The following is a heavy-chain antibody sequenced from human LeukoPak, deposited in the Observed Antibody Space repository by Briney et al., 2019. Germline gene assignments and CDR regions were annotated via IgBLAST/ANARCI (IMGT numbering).Heavy chain of an antibody. CDR2: IYTSGST. V-gene: IGHV4-61*02. CDR3: ARGLRYSSGWYKGRAFDY. CDR1: SGSINSGSNY. D-gene: IGHD6-19*01. J-gene: IGHJ4*02. Sequence: SETLSLTCTVSSGSINSGSNYWNWIRQPAGKGLEWIGRIYTSGSTNYNPSLKSRITTSVDTSKNQFSLKLSSVTAADTAVYYCARGLRYSSGWYKGRAFDYWGQGTLVTVSS.